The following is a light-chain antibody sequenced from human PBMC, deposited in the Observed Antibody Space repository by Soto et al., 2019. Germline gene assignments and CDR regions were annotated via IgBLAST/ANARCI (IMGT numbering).Light chain of an antibody. CDR2: TLS. CDR1: QSLLNSDDGNTY. V-gene: IGKV2-40*01. CDR3: MQRIEFPWT. J-gene: IGKJ1*01. Sequence: DIVMTQTTLSLPVTPGEPASISCRSSQSLLNSDDGNTYLDWYLQKPGQSPQLLIYTLSNRASGVPDRFSGSGSGSDFTLKIGRVEAEDVGVYYCMQRIEFPWTFGQGTKVEIK.